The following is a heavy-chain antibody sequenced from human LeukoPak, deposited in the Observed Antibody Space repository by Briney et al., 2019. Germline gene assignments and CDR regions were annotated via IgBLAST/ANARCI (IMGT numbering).Heavy chain of an antibody. V-gene: IGHV4-39*07. CDR1: GGSISSGGYY. D-gene: IGHD4/OR15-4a*01. CDR3: ARGETMADYYYYMDV. Sequence: SQTLSLTCTLSGGSISSGGYYWGWIRQPPGKGLEWIGSIYYSGSTYYNPSLKSRVTISVDTSKNQFSLKLSSVTAADTAVYYCARGETMADYYYYMDVWGKGTTVTVSS. J-gene: IGHJ6*03. CDR2: IYYSGST.